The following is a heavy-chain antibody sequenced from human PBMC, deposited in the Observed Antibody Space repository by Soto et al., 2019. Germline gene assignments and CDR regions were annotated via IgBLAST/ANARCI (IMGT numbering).Heavy chain of an antibody. CDR1: GFTFSNDW. CDR3: ARGPRGVYGNDY. D-gene: IGHD2-8*02. J-gene: IGHJ4*02. Sequence: EVQLVESGGGIVQPGGSLRLSCAASGFTFSNDWMHWVRQAAGKGLVWVSRINMDGSSTNYADSVKGRFTISRDNAKNTLYLQMNSLRVDDTAIYFCARGPRGVYGNDYRGQGALVTVSS. CDR2: INMDGSST. V-gene: IGHV3-74*01.